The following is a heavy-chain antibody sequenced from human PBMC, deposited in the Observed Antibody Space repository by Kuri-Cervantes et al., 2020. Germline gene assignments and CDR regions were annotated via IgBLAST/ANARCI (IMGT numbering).Heavy chain of an antibody. J-gene: IGHJ5*02. CDR1: GGSFSGYY. Sequence: SQTLSLTCAVYGGSFSGYYWSWIRQPPGKGLKWIGEINHSGSTNYNPSLKSRVTISLDTSKNQFSLKLSSVTAADTAVYYCARAYSSSSYDWLDPWGQGTLVTVSS. D-gene: IGHD6-6*01. V-gene: IGHV4-34*01. CDR3: ARAYSSSSYDWLDP. CDR2: INHSGST.